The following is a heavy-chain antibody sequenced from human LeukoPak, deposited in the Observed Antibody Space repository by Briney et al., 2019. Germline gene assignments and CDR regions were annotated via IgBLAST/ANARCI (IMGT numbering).Heavy chain of an antibody. Sequence: GGSLRLSRACSGFTFSSYAMNLVRQAPGEGLGGVSAISGSGGSTYYADSLKGRFTTSRDNSKNSLYLQMNSVRAEDTAVYYCAKRTSSNYGMDVWGQGTTVTVSS. D-gene: IGHD2-2*01. V-gene: IGHV3-23*01. J-gene: IGHJ6*02. CDR2: ISGSGGST. CDR1: GFTFSSYA. CDR3: AKRTSSNYGMDV.